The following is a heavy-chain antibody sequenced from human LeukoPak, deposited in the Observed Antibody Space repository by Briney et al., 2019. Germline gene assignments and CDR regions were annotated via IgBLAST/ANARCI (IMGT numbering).Heavy chain of an antibody. J-gene: IGHJ5*01. CDR3: AREGCSSVWFAY. V-gene: IGHV1-2*02. Sequence: ASVKASCKASGYTFTGYYMHWVRQPPGQGLEWMGWINPNSGGTNYAQKFQGRVTMTRDTSISTAYMELSRLRSDDTAVYYCAREGCSSVWFAYWVHETCDTVSS. CDR1: GYTFTGYY. CDR2: INPNSGGT. D-gene: IGHD6-19*01.